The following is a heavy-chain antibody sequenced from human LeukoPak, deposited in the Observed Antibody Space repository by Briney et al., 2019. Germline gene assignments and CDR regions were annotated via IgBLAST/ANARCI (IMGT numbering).Heavy chain of an antibody. CDR2: ISYAGSNI. V-gene: IGHV3-30*18. CDR1: GFSFRNYG. Sequence: GGSLRLSCAASGFSFRNYGMHWVRQAPGKGLEWVAVISYAGSNIAYADSVKGRFTISRDNSKNSMYLQMNSLRAEDTAVYFCAKDFNRLGYYFDYWGQGTLVTVSS. CDR3: AKDFNRLGYYFDY. J-gene: IGHJ4*02. D-gene: IGHD2-21*01.